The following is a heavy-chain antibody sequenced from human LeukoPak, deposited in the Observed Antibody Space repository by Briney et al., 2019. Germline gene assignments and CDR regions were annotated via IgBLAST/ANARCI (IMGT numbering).Heavy chain of an antibody. CDR2: IYYGGNT. D-gene: IGHD4-17*01. CDR3: ARTVRGDYVDF. CDR1: GASISSYF. J-gene: IGHJ4*02. V-gene: IGHV4-59*01. Sequence: SKTLSLTCTVSGASISSYFWSWIRQPPGRGLEWIAYIYYGGNTRYNPSLKSRVTISEDTSNSQFSLRLNSVTAADTAVYYCARTVRGDYVDFWGQGTLVTVSS.